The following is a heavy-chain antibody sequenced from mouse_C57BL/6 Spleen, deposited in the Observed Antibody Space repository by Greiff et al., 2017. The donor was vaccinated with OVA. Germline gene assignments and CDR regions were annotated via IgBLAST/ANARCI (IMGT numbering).Heavy chain of an antibody. Sequence: EVHLVESEGGLVQPGSSMKLSCTASGFTFSDYYMAWVRQVPEKGLEWVANINYDGSSTYYLDSLKSRFIISRDNAKNILYLQMSSLKSEDTATYYCARGYGSSCYAMDYWGQGTSVTVSS. CDR2: INYDGSST. V-gene: IGHV5-16*01. CDR1: GFTFSDYY. CDR3: ARGYGSSCYAMDY. D-gene: IGHD1-1*01. J-gene: IGHJ4*01.